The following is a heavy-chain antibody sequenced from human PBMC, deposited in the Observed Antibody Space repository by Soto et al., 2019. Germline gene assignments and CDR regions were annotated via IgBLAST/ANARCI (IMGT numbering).Heavy chain of an antibody. CDR2: IIPIFGTA. CDR1: GGTFSSYS. V-gene: IGHV1-69*13. J-gene: IGHJ5*02. CDR3: ARDIKNGGSWFDP. D-gene: IGHD2-15*01. Sequence: SVKVSCKASGGTFSSYSISWVRHAPGQGLEWMGGIIPIFGTANYAQKFQGRATITADESTSTAYMELSSLRSEDTAVYYCARDIKNGGSWFDPWGQGTLVTVSS.